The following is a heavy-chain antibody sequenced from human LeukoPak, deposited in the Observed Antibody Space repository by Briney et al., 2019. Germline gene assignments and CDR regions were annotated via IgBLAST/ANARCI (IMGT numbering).Heavy chain of an antibody. V-gene: IGHV1-24*01. CDR3: ATGEVDTAIGYYYGMDV. D-gene: IGHD5-18*01. J-gene: IGHJ6*02. Sequence: ASVKVSCKVSGYTLTELSMHWVRQAPGKGLEWMGGFDPEDGETIYAQKFQGRVTMTEDTSTDTAYMELSSLRSGDTAVYYCATGEVDTAIGYYYGMDVWGQGTTVTVSS. CDR2: FDPEDGET. CDR1: GYTLTELS.